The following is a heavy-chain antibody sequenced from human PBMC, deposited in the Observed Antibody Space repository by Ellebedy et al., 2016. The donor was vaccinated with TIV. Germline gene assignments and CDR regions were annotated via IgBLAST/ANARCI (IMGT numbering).Heavy chain of an antibody. V-gene: IGHV1-8*01. D-gene: IGHD3-22*01. CDR2: MNPNSGNT. CDR1: GYTFTSYD. J-gene: IGHJ4*02. CDR3: AQQGYDSSGYWTGY. Sequence: ASVKVSXKASGYTFTSYDINWVRQATGQGLEWMGWMNPNSGNTGYAQKFQGRVTITADKSTSTAYMELSSLRSEDTAVYYCAQQGYDSSGYWTGYWGQGTLVTVSS.